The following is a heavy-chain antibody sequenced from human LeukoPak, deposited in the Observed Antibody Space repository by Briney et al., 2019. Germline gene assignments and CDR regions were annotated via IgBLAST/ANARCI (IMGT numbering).Heavy chain of an antibody. J-gene: IGHJ4*02. CDR2: INPKSGGT. CDR1: GYTFTSYD. Sequence: ASVKVSCKASGYTFTSYDINWVRQATGQGLEWMGWINPKSGGTNYAQKFQGRVTMTRDTSISTAYMELSRLRSDDTAVYYCARAYYYDSSGYFYWGQGTLVTVSS. CDR3: ARAYYYDSSGYFY. V-gene: IGHV1-2*02. D-gene: IGHD3-22*01.